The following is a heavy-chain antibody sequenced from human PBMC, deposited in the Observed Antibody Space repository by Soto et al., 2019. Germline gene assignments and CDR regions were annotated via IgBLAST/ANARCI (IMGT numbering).Heavy chain of an antibody. D-gene: IGHD3-10*01. CDR3: ASLSMVRVVLYGMDV. CDR1: GGSISSGDYY. J-gene: IGHJ6*02. Sequence: QVQLQESGPGLVKPSQTLSLTCTVSGGSISSGDYYWSWIRQPPGKGLVWIGYIYYSGSTYYNPSLKSRVTISVETSMNQFSLKLSSVTSADTAVYYCASLSMVRVVLYGMDVWGQGTTVTVSS. V-gene: IGHV4-30-4*01. CDR2: IYYSGST.